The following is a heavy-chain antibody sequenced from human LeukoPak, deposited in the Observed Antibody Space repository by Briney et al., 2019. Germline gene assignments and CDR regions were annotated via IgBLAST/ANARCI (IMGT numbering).Heavy chain of an antibody. Sequence: PGGALRLSCAASGFTLSSYGMHWVRQAPGKGLEWVAFIRYDGSNKYYADSVKGRFTISRDNSKNTLYLQMNSLRAEDTAVYYCARGSQYGDYFDYWGQGTLVTVSS. CDR2: IRYDGSNK. J-gene: IGHJ4*02. CDR3: ARGSQYGDYFDY. V-gene: IGHV3-30*02. D-gene: IGHD4-17*01. CDR1: GFTLSSYG.